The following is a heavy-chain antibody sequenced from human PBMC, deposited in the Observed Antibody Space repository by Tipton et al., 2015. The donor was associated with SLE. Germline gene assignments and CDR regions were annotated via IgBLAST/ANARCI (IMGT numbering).Heavy chain of an antibody. Sequence: QLVQSGAEVKKPGASVKLSCEASGYTFTTSAIHWVRQAPGQRLEWLGWINTGNGDPKYSQEFQGRVSFTRDKSASTAYMELSSLRSEDMAVYYCARELWGGGSGFDFWGQGTLVTVSS. D-gene: IGHD3-16*01. CDR3: ARELWGGGSGFDF. V-gene: IGHV1-3*03. CDR1: GYTFTTSA. CDR2: INTGNGDP. J-gene: IGHJ4*02.